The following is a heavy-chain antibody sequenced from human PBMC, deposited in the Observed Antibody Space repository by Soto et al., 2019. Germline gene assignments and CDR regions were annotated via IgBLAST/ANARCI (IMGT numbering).Heavy chain of an antibody. D-gene: IGHD2-2*01. CDR2: ISYDSGAI. CDR1: GFTFDDHA. J-gene: IGHJ3*02. Sequence: PGGSLRLSCAASGFTFDDHAMHWVRQAPGKGLEWVSGISYDSGAIGYADSVKGRFTISRDNAKNSLYLQMNSLRAEDTALYYCAKGVLPPATRGAFDIWGQGTMVTVSS. CDR3: AKGVLPPATRGAFDI. V-gene: IGHV3-9*01.